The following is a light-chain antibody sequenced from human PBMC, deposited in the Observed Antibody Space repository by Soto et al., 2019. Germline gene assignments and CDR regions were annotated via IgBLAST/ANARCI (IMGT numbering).Light chain of an antibody. V-gene: IGKV1-5*03. CDR3: QQYNSIPPWT. Sequence: DIQLTKSPSTLSASVGDRVTITCRASQSGSSWLAWYQQKPGKAPNLLIYKASSLESGVPSRFSGSGSGTEFTLTISSLQPADFATYYCQQYNSIPPWTFGQGTKVDIK. CDR2: KAS. CDR1: QSGSSW. J-gene: IGKJ1*01.